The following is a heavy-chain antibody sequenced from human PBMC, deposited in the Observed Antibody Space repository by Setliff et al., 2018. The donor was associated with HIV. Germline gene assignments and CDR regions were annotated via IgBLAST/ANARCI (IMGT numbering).Heavy chain of an antibody. V-gene: IGHV4-39*07. J-gene: IGHJ4*02. CDR3: ARGPPFAY. Sequence: SETLSLTCTVSGGSFIGSSFQSTWIRQTPGKGLEWIADIAYSGTTMYTNYNPSLESRVIISEDTSRDQFFLKLTSVTVDDTGIYYCARGPPFAYWGQGRLVTVSS. CDR2: IAYSGTTMYT. CDR1: GGSFIGSSFQ.